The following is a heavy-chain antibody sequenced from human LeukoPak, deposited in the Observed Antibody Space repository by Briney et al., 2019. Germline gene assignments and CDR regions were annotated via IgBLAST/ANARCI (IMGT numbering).Heavy chain of an antibody. CDR2: IKEDGSER. CDR3: ARGSVSTFLFTPLIDY. J-gene: IGHJ4*02. Sequence: PGGSLRLSCEGSAFIFSGHWMNWVRQTPGKGLEWVASIKEDGSERQYVDSVKGRFSISRDNTKGSLFLQLNSLRAEDTAVYYCARGSVSTFLFTPLIDYWGQGTLVTVSS. V-gene: IGHV3-7*03. D-gene: IGHD2/OR15-2a*01. CDR1: AFIFSGHW.